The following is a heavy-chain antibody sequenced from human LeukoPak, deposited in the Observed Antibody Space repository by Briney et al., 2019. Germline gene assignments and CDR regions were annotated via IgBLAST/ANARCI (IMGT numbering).Heavy chain of an antibody. J-gene: IGHJ3*02. CDR3: ARRVAVARRDAFDI. D-gene: IGHD6-19*01. Sequence: ASVKVSCKASGYTFTSYGISWVRQAPGQGLEWMGWISSYKGNTNYAQKLQGRVHMSTDTSTGTAYMELRSLRSDDTAVYYCARRVAVARRDAFDIWGQGTMVTVSS. V-gene: IGHV1-18*01. CDR1: GYTFTSYG. CDR2: ISSYKGNT.